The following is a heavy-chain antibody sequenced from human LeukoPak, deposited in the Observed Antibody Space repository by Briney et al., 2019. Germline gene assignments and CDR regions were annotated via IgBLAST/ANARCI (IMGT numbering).Heavy chain of an antibody. Sequence: GGSLRLSCAASGFTFSSYGMSWVRQAPGKGLEWVSAISGSGGSTYYADSVKGRFTISRDNSKNTLYLQMNSLRAEDTAVYYCATFYYYDSSGYGYWGQGTLVTVSS. CDR2: ISGSGGST. J-gene: IGHJ4*02. CDR1: GFTFSSYG. D-gene: IGHD3-22*01. CDR3: ATFYYYDSSGYGY. V-gene: IGHV3-23*01.